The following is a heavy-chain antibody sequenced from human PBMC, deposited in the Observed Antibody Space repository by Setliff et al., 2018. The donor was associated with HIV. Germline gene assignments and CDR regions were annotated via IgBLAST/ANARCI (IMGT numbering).Heavy chain of an antibody. CDR3: ARYTVGSMLDY. Sequence: PSETLSLTCSVSGGPIISDIFYWGWIRQPPGKGLEWIGSIYPGSTKYNPSLRSRLTISLDSSTNQFSVTLSSVTAADTAMYYCARYTVGSMLDYWGPGTLVTVSS. CDR2: IYPGST. J-gene: IGHJ4*02. V-gene: IGHV4-39*01. D-gene: IGHD2-8*02. CDR1: GGPIISDIFY.